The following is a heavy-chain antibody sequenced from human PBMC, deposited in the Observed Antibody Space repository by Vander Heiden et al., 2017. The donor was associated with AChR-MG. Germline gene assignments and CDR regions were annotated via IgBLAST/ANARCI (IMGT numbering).Heavy chain of an antibody. CDR2: IYWNDDK. Sequence: QITLKESGPTLVKPTQTLTLTCTFSGFSLSTSGVGVGWIRQPPGKALESLVVIYWNDDKRYSPSLKNRLTIAKDTSKNLVVLIMTNMDPVDTATYYCVRRSASRGEADYWGPGTLVTVTS. D-gene: IGHD3-10*01. J-gene: IGHJ4*02. V-gene: IGHV2-5*01. CDR1: GFSLSTSGVG. CDR3: VRRSASRGEADY.